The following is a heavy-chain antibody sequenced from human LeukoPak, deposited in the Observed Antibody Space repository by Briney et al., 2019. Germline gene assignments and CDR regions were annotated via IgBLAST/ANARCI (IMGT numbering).Heavy chain of an antibody. V-gene: IGHV1-3*01. Sequence: ASVKVSCKASGYTFTSYYLHWVRQAPGQGLEWMGWINAGNGNTKYSQKFQGKVTITRDTSASTAYMELSSLRSEDTAVYYCARSTIFGVVIVDYWGQGTLVTVSS. CDR2: INAGNGNT. J-gene: IGHJ4*02. CDR3: ARSTIFGVVIVDY. CDR1: GYTFTSYY. D-gene: IGHD3-3*01.